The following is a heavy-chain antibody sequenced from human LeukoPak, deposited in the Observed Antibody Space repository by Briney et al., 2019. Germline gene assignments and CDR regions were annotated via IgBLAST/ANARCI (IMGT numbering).Heavy chain of an antibody. V-gene: IGHV1-69*13. CDR3: ARDQEAFDY. CDR2: IIPIFGTA. Sequence: GASVKVSCKASGYTFSSYGFSWVRQAPGQGLEWMGGIIPIFGTANYAQKFQGRVTITADESTSTAYMELSSLRSEDTAVYYCARDQEAFDYWGQGTLVTVSS. CDR1: GYTFSSYG. J-gene: IGHJ4*02.